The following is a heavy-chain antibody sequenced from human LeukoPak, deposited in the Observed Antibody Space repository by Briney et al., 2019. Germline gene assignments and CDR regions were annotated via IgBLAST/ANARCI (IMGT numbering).Heavy chain of an antibody. V-gene: IGHV3-20*04. CDR2: LNWNGAST. Sequence: GGSLRLSCAASGFTFDDYGLSWVRQVPGKGLEWVSGLNWNGASTGYADSVKGRFTISRDNAKNSLYLQMNSLRAEDTAVYYCAKVVGHIVVVVAAISPYFDYWGQGTLVTVSS. CDR1: GFTFDDYG. J-gene: IGHJ4*02. D-gene: IGHD2-15*01. CDR3: AKVVGHIVVVVAAISPYFDY.